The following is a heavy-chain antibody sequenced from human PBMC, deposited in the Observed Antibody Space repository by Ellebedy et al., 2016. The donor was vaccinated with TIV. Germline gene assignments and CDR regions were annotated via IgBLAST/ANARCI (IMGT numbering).Heavy chain of an antibody. CDR1: GFTFSSYW. V-gene: IGHV3-74*01. J-gene: IGHJ6*02. Sequence: GESLKISCAASGFTFSSYWMHWVRQAPGKGLVWVSRINNDGSSTTYADSVKGRFTISRDNAKNTLYLQMNSLRAEDTAVYYCAKDPHYYGSGSSFSYYGMDVWGQGTTVTVSS. CDR2: INNDGSST. CDR3: AKDPHYYGSGSSFSYYGMDV. D-gene: IGHD3-10*01.